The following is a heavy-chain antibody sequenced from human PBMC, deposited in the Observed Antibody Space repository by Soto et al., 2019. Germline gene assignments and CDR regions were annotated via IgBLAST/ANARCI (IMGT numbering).Heavy chain of an antibody. Sequence: PSETLSLTXTVSGVSISSYFWGWIRQPPGKGLEWIGYIYYTGSTYYNPSLKSRVAISVDTSKNQSSLKLSSMTAADTAVYYGARVLTENWFDPWGQGTLVTVS. CDR1: GVSISSYF. CDR3: ARVLTENWFDP. J-gene: IGHJ5*02. CDR2: IYYTGST. V-gene: IGHV4-59*01.